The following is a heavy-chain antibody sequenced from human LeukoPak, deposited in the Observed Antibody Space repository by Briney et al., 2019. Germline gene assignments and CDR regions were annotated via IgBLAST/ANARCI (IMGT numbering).Heavy chain of an antibody. CDR1: GFSFISYG. CDR2: IWFDGSNK. J-gene: IGHJ4*02. CDR3: AKERSIVVVPAATSLDY. D-gene: IGHD2-2*01. V-gene: IGHV3-30*02. Sequence: PGGSLRLSCAASGFSFISYGMHWVRQAPGKGLEWVAFIWFDGSNKYYADSVKGRFTISRDNSKNTLYLQMNSLRAEDTAVYYCAKERSIVVVPAATSLDYWGQGTLVTVSS.